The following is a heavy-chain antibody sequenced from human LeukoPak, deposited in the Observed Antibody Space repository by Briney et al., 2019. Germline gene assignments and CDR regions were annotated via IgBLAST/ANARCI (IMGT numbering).Heavy chain of an antibody. V-gene: IGHV3-9*01. CDR3: AKDEYSSTDGYFQH. CDR1: GFTFDDYA. D-gene: IGHD6-6*01. Sequence: PGGSLRLPCAASGFTFDDYAMHWVRQAPGEGLEGVSGISWNSGAIGYADSVKGRFTISRDNAKNSLYLQMNSLRGEDTALYYCAKDEYSSTDGYFQHWGQGTLVTVSS. CDR2: ISWNSGAI. J-gene: IGHJ1*01.